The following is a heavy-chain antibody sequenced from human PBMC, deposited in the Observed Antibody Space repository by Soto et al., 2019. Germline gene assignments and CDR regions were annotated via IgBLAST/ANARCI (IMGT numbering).Heavy chain of an antibody. V-gene: IGHV4-34*01. J-gene: IGHJ5*02. CDR3: ARAYTQWLVLSGGHGWFDP. CDR1: GGSFSGYY. CDR2: INHSGST. Sequence: SETLSLTCAVYGGSFSGYYWSWIRQPPGKGLEWIGEINHSGSTNYNPSLKSRVTISVDTSKNQFSLKLSSVTAADTAVYYCARAYTQWLVLSGGHGWFDPWGQGTLVT. D-gene: IGHD6-19*01.